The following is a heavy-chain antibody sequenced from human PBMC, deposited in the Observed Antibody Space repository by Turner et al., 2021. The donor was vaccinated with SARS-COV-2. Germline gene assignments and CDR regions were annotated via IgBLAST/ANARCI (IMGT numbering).Heavy chain of an antibody. CDR3: ADY. J-gene: IGHJ4*02. Sequence: EVQLVESGGGLVQPGGSLRLSCAASGFTFSNSDMNWVHQAPGKGLEWVSGVSWNGSRTHYADSVKGRFIIYRDNSRNTLYLQTNSLRTRGYTYDAVADYWGQGTLVTVSS. D-gene: IGHD5-18*01. CDR1: GFTFSNSD. V-gene: IGHV3-35*01. CDR2: VSWNGSRT.